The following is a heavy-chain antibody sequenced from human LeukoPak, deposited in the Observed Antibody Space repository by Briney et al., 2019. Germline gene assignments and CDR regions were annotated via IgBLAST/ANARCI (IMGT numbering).Heavy chain of an antibody. V-gene: IGHV4-59*08. J-gene: IGHJ4*02. CDR2: IYYSGTT. CDR1: GGSISSYS. Sequence: SETLSLTCTVSGGSISSYSLSWIRQPPGKGLKWIGYIYYSGTTNYNPSLKRRVTILIDTSKNQFSLNLNSVTAADTAVYYCARRGIAAAGYDYWGQGTLVTVSS. CDR3: ARRGIAAAGYDY. D-gene: IGHD6-13*01.